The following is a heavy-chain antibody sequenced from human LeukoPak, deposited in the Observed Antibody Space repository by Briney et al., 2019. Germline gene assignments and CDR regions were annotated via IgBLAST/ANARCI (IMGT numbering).Heavy chain of an antibody. CDR2: ISAYNGNT. CDR1: GYTFTSYG. Sequence: ASVKVSCKASGYTFTSYGITWVRQAPGQGPEWMGWISAYNGNTNYPQNLQGRVTMTTDSSTSTAYMELRYLRSDDTAVYYCARDSSRGDYYYGMDVWGQGTTVTVSS. CDR3: ARDSSRGDYYYGMDV. D-gene: IGHD4-17*01. V-gene: IGHV1-18*01. J-gene: IGHJ6*02.